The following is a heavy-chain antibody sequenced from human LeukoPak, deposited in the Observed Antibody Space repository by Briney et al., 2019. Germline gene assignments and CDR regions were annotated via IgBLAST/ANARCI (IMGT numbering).Heavy chain of an antibody. V-gene: IGHV4-39*07. D-gene: IGHD3-10*01. J-gene: IGHJ4*02. CDR2: IYYSGST. CDR1: GGSISSSSYY. CDR3: ARRRRITMVRGVIAIFDY. Sequence: PSETLSLTCTVSGGSISSSSYYWGWIRQPPGKGLEWIGSIYYSGSTYYNPSLKSRVTISVDTSKNQFSLKLSSVTAADTAVYYCARRRRITMVRGVIAIFDYWGQGTLVTVSS.